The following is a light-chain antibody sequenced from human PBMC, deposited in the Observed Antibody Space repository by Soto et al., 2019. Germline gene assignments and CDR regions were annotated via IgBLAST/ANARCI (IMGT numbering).Light chain of an antibody. CDR3: QHYNSFPWT. J-gene: IGKJ1*01. V-gene: IGKV1-5*03. CDR2: EAS. Sequence: DIPMTQSPSTLSASVGDRVTITCRASQSISSWLAWYQQKPGKAPKLLIYEASSLESGVQSRFSGSGSGTEFTLTISSLQPDDSATYYCQHYNSFPWTFGQGTKVEIK. CDR1: QSISSW.